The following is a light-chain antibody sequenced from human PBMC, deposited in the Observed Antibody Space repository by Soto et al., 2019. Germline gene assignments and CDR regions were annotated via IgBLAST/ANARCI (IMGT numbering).Light chain of an antibody. CDR3: AAWDDSLNGPV. CDR2: DDN. V-gene: IGLV1-36*01. CDR1: SSNIGNNA. J-gene: IGLJ3*02. Sequence: QLVLTQPPSVSAAPGQKVTISCSGSSSNIGNNAVNWYQQLPGKAPKLLIHDDNRESSGVSHRFSGSSSGTSASLAISDLQSEDEAHYYCAAWDDSLNGPVFGGGTKVTVL.